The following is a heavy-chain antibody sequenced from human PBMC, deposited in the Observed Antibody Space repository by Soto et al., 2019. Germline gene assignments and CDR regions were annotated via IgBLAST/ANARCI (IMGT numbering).Heavy chain of an antibody. J-gene: IGHJ5*02. CDR1: GGSVSSGSYY. CDR2: IYTSGST. V-gene: IGHV4-61*02. CDR3: ARDLGRDIAAAGTGSGNWFDP. D-gene: IGHD6-13*01. Sequence: PSETLSLTCTVSGGSVSSGSYYWSWIRQPAGKGLEWIGRIYTSGSTNYNPSLKSRVTMSVDTSKNQFSLKLSSVTAADTAVYYCARDLGRDIAAAGTGSGNWFDPWGQGTLVTVSS.